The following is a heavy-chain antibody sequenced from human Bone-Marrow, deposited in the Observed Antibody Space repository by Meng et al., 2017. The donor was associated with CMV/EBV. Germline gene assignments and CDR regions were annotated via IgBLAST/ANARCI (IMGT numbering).Heavy chain of an antibody. CDR2: ISPNSGGT. V-gene: IGHV1-2*02. CDR3: YNPGTPVAGGGRWYYGLDV. CDR1: GYTFTGYY. Sequence: ASVKVSCKASGYTFTGYYMHWVRQAPGQGLEWMGWISPNSGGTNFAQKFQGRVTMTRDTSISTAYMELSRLRSDDTAVYYCYNPGTPVAGGGRWYYGLDVWGQGTTVTVSS. J-gene: IGHJ6*02. D-gene: IGHD6-19*01.